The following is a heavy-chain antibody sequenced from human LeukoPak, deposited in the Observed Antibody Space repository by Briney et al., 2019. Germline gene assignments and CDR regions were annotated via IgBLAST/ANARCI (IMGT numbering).Heavy chain of an antibody. CDR3: ARGHYDSSGYQGAVQH. D-gene: IGHD3-22*01. CDR2: IYYSGST. Sequence: SETLSLTCTVSGGSISSSSYYWGWIRQPPGKGLEWIGSIYYSGSTYYNPSLKSRVTISVDTSKNQFSLKLSSVTAADTAVYYCARGHYDSSGYQGAVQHWGQGTLVTVSS. CDR1: GGSISSSSYY. J-gene: IGHJ1*01. V-gene: IGHV4-39*01.